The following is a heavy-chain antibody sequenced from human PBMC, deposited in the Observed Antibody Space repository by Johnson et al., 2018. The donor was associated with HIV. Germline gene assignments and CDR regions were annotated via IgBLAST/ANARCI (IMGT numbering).Heavy chain of an antibody. J-gene: IGHJ3*02. CDR1: ASTFSRYG. Sequence: VPLLEPGGGLVQPGPSLPLPCPPSASTFSRYGMHWARQPPATGPVWVSRINWNGGCTGYADSVKGRLPISRDNAKNSLYLQMNSLRAEDTALYYCQGDSGSYHENDAFDIWGQGTMVTVSS. D-gene: IGHD1-26*01. V-gene: IGHV3-20*04. CDR3: QGDSGSYHENDAFDI. CDR2: INWNGGCT.